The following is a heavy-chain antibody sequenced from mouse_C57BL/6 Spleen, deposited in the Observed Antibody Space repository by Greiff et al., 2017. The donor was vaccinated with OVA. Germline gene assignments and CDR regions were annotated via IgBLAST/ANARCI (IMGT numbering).Heavy chain of an antibody. CDR2: ISSGSSTI. J-gene: IGHJ4*01. CDR3: ATQIMDY. V-gene: IGHV5-17*01. CDR1: GFTFSDYG. D-gene: IGHD3-1*01. Sequence: EVKLMESGGGLVKPGGSLKLSCAASGFTFSDYGMHWVRQAPEKGLEWVAYISSGSSTIYYADTVKGRFTISRDNAKNTLFLQMTSLRSEDTAMYYCATQIMDYLGQGTSVTVSS.